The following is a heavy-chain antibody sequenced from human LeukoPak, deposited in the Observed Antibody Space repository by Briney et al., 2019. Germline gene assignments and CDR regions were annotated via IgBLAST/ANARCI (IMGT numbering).Heavy chain of an antibody. CDR3: ATGRYVVGVPGAFDI. CDR1: GYTLTELS. J-gene: IGHJ3*02. D-gene: IGHD2-15*01. Sequence: ASVKVSCKVSGYTLTELSMHWVRQAPGKGLGWMGGFDPAEGETIYAQTFQGIVTMTEDTSTDTAYMELSSMRSEDTAVYYCATGRYVVGVPGAFDIWGQGTMVTVSS. CDR2: FDPAEGET. V-gene: IGHV1-24*01.